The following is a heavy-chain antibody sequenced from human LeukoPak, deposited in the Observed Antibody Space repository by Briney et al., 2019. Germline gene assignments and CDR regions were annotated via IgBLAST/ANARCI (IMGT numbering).Heavy chain of an antibody. CDR3: ARDRLQLQS. J-gene: IGHJ5*02. CDR2: IYYSGST. V-gene: IGHV4-59*01. CDR1: GGSISSYY. Sequence: SETLSLTCTVSGGSISSYYWSWIRQPPGKGLEWIGYIYYSGSTNYNPPLKSRVTISVDTSKNQFSLKLSPVTAADTAVYYCARDRLQLQSWGQGTLVTVSS. D-gene: IGHD1-1*01.